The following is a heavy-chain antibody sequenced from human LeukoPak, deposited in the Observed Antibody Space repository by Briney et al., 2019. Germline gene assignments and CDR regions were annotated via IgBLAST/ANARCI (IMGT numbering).Heavy chain of an antibody. Sequence: PGRSLRLSCAASGFPFDDKAMHWVRQAPGKGLEWVAGISRNSDSTGYADSVKGRFTISRDNAKNSLYLQMNSLRAEDMALYYCVKDIGSGSYRYGAYFDYWGQGTLVTVSS. CDR1: GFPFDDKA. CDR2: ISRNSDST. D-gene: IGHD1-26*01. J-gene: IGHJ4*02. V-gene: IGHV3-9*03. CDR3: VKDIGSGSYRYGAYFDY.